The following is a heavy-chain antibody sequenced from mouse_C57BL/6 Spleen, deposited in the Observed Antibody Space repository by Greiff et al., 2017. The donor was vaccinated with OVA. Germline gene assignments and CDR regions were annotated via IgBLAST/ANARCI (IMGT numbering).Heavy chain of an antibody. CDR2: INPNNGGT. CDR1: GYTFTDYY. Sequence: VQLQQSGPELVKPGASVKISCKASGYTFTDYYMNWVKQSHGKSLEWIGDINPNNGGTSYNQKFKGKATLTVDKSSSTAYMELRSLTSEDSAVYYCALLGKFDYWGQGTTLTVSS. V-gene: IGHV1-26*01. J-gene: IGHJ2*01. CDR3: ALLGKFDY. D-gene: IGHD4-1*01.